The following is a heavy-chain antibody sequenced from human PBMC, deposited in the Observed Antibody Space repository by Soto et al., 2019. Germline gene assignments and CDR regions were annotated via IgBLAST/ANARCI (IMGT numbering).Heavy chain of an antibody. CDR2: IYPGNSDT. Sequence: XXSLKISCKCSGYSFASYWIAWVRKMPGKGLEWMGIIYPGNSDTRYSPAFQGQVTISADKSISTAYLQWSSLKASDSAMYYCARSNYGDYERAFDYWGQGTLVTVSS. CDR1: GYSFASYW. J-gene: IGHJ4*02. D-gene: IGHD4-17*01. CDR3: ARSNYGDYERAFDY. V-gene: IGHV5-51*01.